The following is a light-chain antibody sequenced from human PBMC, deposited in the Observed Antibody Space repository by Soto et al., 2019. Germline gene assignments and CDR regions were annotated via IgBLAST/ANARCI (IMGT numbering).Light chain of an antibody. CDR3: LQDYNYPRT. V-gene: IGKV1-6*01. J-gene: IGKJ2*01. CDR1: QGIRND. CDR2: AVS. Sequence: AIPMTQSPSSLSASVGDRVTITCRASQGIRNDLAWYQQKPGKAPKLLIYAVSYLQSGVPSRFSGSGSGADFSLTISSLQPEDFATYYCLQDYNYPRTFGQGTKLEIK.